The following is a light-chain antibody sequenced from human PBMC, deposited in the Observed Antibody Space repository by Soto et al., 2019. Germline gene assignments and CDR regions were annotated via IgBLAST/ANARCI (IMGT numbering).Light chain of an antibody. J-gene: IGKJ4*01. CDR1: QSVSSN. Sequence: EIVMTQSPATLSVSPGERATLSCRASQSVSSNLAWYQQKPGQAPRLLIYGASTRATGIPARFSGSGSGTEFTLTLSSLQSEDFAVYYCQQYKHWPLTCGGGTKVEIK. V-gene: IGKV3-15*01. CDR3: QQYKHWPLT. CDR2: GAS.